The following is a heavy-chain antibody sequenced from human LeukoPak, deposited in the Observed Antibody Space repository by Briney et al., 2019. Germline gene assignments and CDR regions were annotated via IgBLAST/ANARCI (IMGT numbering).Heavy chain of an antibody. Sequence: PGRSLRLSCAASGFTFDDYAMHWVRQAPGKGLEWVSGISWNSGSIGYADSVKGRLTISRDNAKNSLYLQMNNLRVEDTAVYYCVGPDSQFDCWGQGTLVTVSS. D-gene: IGHD3-10*01. CDR3: VGPDSQFDC. CDR2: ISWNSGSI. V-gene: IGHV3-9*01. J-gene: IGHJ4*02. CDR1: GFTFDDYA.